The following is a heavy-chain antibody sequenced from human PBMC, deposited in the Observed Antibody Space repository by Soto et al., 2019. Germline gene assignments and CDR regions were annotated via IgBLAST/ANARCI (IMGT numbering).Heavy chain of an antibody. D-gene: IGHD5-18*01. CDR2: IIPILGIA. CDR3: ARAGDGYSRLDY. Sequence: QVQLVQSGAEVKKPGSSVKVSCKASGGTFSSYTISWVRQAPGQGLEWMGRIIPILGIANYAQKFQGRVTITADKSTSTAYMELSSLRSEDTAVYYCARAGDGYSRLDYGGQGTLVTVSS. J-gene: IGHJ4*02. CDR1: GGTFSSYT. V-gene: IGHV1-69*02.